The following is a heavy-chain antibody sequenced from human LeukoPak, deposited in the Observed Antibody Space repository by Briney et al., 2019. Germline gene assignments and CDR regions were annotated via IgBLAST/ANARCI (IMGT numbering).Heavy chain of an antibody. D-gene: IGHD6-19*01. Sequence: GGSLRLSCAASGFTFSSYSMNWVRQAPGKGLEWVSYISSSSSTIYYADSVKGRFTISRDNAKNSLYLQMNSLRDEDTAVYYWPKKSSGWDTYFAYWGQETLVTVS. V-gene: IGHV3-48*02. J-gene: IGHJ4*02. CDR2: ISSSSSTI. CDR1: GFTFSSYS. CDR3: PKKSSGWDTYFAY.